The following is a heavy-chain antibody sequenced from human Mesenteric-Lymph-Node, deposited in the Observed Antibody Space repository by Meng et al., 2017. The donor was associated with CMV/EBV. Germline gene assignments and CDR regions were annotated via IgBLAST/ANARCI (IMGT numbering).Heavy chain of an antibody. J-gene: IGHJ6*02. CDR1: GFTFSSYS. D-gene: IGHD5-12*01. CDR3: TRDLGPLSGYDPWGDSYYYGMDV. Sequence: GESLKISCAASGFTFSSYSMNWVRQAPGKGLEWVGFIRSKAYGGTTEYAASVKGRFTISRDDSKSIAYLQMNSLKTEDTAVYYCTRDLGPLSGYDPWGDSYYYGMDVWGQGTTVTVSS. V-gene: IGHV3-49*04. CDR2: IRSKAYGGTT.